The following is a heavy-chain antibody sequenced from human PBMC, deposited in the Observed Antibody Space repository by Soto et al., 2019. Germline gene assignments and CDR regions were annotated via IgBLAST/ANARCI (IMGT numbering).Heavy chain of an antibody. CDR3: AREGGSWYGLVNWFDP. D-gene: IGHD6-13*01. CDR1: GGSFSGYY. J-gene: IGHJ5*02. V-gene: IGHV4-34*01. CDR2: INHSGST. Sequence: PSETLSLTCAVYGGSFSGYYWSWIRQPPGKGLERIGEINHSGSTNYNPSLKSRVTISVDTSKNQFSLKLSSVTAADTAVYYCAREGGSWYGLVNWFDPWGQGTLVTVSS.